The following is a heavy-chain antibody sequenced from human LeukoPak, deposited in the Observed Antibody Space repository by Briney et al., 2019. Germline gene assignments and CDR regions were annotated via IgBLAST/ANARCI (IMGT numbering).Heavy chain of an antibody. CDR3: ARDPFNVENDAFDI. Sequence: GGSLRLSCAASGLTFSGYWMNWVRQAPGKGLEWVANIKPDGSEKYYVDSVKGRFTISRDNAKNSLYLQMTSLRAEDTAVYYCARDPFNVENDAFDIWGQGTMVTVSS. CDR1: GLTFSGYW. D-gene: IGHD2-8*01. CDR2: IKPDGSEK. J-gene: IGHJ3*02. V-gene: IGHV3-7*04.